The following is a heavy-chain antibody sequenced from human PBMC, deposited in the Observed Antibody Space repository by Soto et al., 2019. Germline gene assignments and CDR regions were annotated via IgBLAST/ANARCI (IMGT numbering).Heavy chain of an antibody. Sequence: PGGSLRLSCAASGFTFSSYSMNWVRQAPGKGLEWVSYISSSSSTIYYADSVKGRFTISRDNAKNSLYLQMNSLRDEDTAVYYCAREGSYDSRRSLLACWFDPWGQGTLVTVSS. CDR1: GFTFSSYS. D-gene: IGHD3-22*01. V-gene: IGHV3-48*02. CDR3: AREGSYDSRRSLLACWFDP. J-gene: IGHJ5*02. CDR2: ISSSSSTI.